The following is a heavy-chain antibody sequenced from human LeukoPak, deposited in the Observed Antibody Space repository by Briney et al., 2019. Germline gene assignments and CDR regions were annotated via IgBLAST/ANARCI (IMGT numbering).Heavy chain of an antibody. CDR1: GGTFSSYA. D-gene: IGHD5-24*01. J-gene: IGHJ4*02. CDR2: IIPILGTA. CDR3: ATQLDGYNFIFDY. Sequence: ASVKVSCKASGGTFSSYAISWVRQAPGQGLEWMGRIIPILGTANYPRKLQGRVTITTDESTRTAYMELSSLRSEDTAVYCATQLDGYNFIFDYWGQGTPVTVSS. V-gene: IGHV1-69*11.